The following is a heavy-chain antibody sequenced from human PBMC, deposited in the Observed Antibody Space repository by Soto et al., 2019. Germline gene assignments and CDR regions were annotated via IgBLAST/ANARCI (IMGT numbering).Heavy chain of an antibody. CDR3: AKRLSLSGTGWDY. V-gene: IGHV3-23*01. D-gene: IGHD2-8*02. J-gene: IGHJ4*02. CDR1: GFTFSSYA. CDR2: ISISGGTI. Sequence: GSLRLSCAASGFTFSSYAMTWVRQAPGKGLEWVSSISISGGTIFYTDCVSGRFTISRDDSRNTLYLQMNSLRVEASDVYYCAKRLSLSGTGWDYWGQGTLVTVSS.